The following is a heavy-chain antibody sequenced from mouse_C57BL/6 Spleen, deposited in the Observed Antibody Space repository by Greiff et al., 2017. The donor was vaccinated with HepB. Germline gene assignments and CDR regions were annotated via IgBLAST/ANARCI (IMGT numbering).Heavy chain of an antibody. Sequence: QVQLQQSGPELVKPGASVKISCKASGYSFTSYYIHWVKQRPGQGLEWIGWIYPGSGNTKYNEKFKGKATLTADTSSSTAYIQLSSLTSEDSAVYYCARILYYGSSYDYFDYWGQGTTLTVAS. CDR2: IYPGSGNT. V-gene: IGHV1-66*01. CDR1: GYSFTSYY. CDR3: ARILYYGSSYDYFDY. J-gene: IGHJ2*01. D-gene: IGHD1-1*01.